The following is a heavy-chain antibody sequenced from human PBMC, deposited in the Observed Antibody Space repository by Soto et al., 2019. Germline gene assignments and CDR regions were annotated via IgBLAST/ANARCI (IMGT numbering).Heavy chain of an antibody. CDR2: ISAYNGNT. CDR3: AREPNYYDSSGYYRTLDY. D-gene: IGHD3-22*01. Sequence: QVQLVQSGAEVKKPGASVKVSCKASGYTFTSYGISWVRQAPGQGLEWMGWISAYNGNTNYAQKLQGRVTMTPDTSTSTAYMELRSLRSDDTAVYYCAREPNYYDSSGYYRTLDYWGQGTLVTVSS. J-gene: IGHJ4*02. V-gene: IGHV1-18*01. CDR1: GYTFTSYG.